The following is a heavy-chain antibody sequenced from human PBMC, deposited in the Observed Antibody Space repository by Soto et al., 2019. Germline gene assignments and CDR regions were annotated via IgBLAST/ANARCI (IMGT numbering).Heavy chain of an antibody. CDR1: GYSFTTYG. V-gene: IGHV1-18*01. J-gene: IGHJ4*02. CDR3: ARDQTIDCSSTSCPFDY. CDR2: TSSNNGKT. D-gene: IGHD2-2*01. Sequence: GASVKVSCKTSGYSFTTYGISWVRQAPGQGLEWMGWTSSNNGKTKYAQKFQGRVTMTTDKSTNTAHMELRSLRSDDTAVYYCARDQTIDCSSTSCPFDYWGQGTLVTVSS.